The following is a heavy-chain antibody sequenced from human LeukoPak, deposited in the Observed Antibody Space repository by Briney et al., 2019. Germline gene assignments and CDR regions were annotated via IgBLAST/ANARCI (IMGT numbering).Heavy chain of an antibody. CDR3: AREYKDAFDI. Sequence: PGGSLRLSCAASGFTFSTYWMSWVRQAPGKGLEWVSSISSSSSYIYYADSVKGRFTISRDNAKNSLYLQMNSLRAEDTALYYCAREYKDAFDIWGQGTMVTVSS. D-gene: IGHD1-1*01. CDR1: GFTFSTYW. J-gene: IGHJ3*02. V-gene: IGHV3-21*04. CDR2: ISSSSSYI.